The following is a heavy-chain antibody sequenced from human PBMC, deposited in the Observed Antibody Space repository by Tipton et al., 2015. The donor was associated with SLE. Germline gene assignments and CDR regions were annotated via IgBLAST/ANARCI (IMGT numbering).Heavy chain of an antibody. D-gene: IGHD3-10*01. J-gene: IGHJ4*02. Sequence: SLRLSCAASGFTFSSYAMSWVRQAPGKGLEWVAFIRYDGSNKYYADSVKGRFTISRDNSKNTLYLQMNSLRAEDTAVYYCAKGSRYYGSGSPFDYWGQGTLVTVSS. CDR1: GFTFSSYA. V-gene: IGHV3-30*02. CDR3: AKGSRYYGSGSPFDY. CDR2: IRYDGSNK.